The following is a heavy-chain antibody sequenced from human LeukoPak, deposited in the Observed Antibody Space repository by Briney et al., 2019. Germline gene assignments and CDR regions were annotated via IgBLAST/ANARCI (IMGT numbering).Heavy chain of an antibody. CDR2: IIPIFGTA. CDR1: GYTFTSYD. V-gene: IGHV1-69*13. CDR3: ASSMVEYSSSNYYYGMDV. Sequence: SVKVSCKASGYTFTSYDVNWVRQAPGQGLEWMGGIIPIFGTANYAQKFQGRVTITADESTSTAYMELSSLRSEDTAVYYCASSMVEYSSSNYYYGMDVWGQGTTVTVSS. J-gene: IGHJ6*02. D-gene: IGHD6-6*01.